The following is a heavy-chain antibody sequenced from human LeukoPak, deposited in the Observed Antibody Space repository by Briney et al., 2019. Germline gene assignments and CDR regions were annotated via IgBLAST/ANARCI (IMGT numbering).Heavy chain of an antibody. CDR2: IIPIFGIA. V-gene: IGHV1-69*04. CDR1: GGTFSSYA. CDR3: ARGRYYYDSSGHYYVDDDY. Sequence: SVKVSCKASGGTFSSYAISWVRQAPGQGLEWMGRIIPIFGIANYAQKFQGRVTITADKSTSTAYMELSSLRSEDTAVYYCARGRYYYDSSGHYYVDDDYWGQGTLVTVSS. D-gene: IGHD3-22*01. J-gene: IGHJ4*02.